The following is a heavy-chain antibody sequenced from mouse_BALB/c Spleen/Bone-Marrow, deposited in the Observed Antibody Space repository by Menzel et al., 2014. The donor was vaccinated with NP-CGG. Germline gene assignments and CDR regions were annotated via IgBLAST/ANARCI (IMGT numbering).Heavy chain of an antibody. D-gene: IGHD2-13*01. J-gene: IGHJ3*01. CDR2: IDTSYTYT. CDR1: GYTFTDYW. CDR3: ANIYYGDYGWFSY. V-gene: IGHV1-69*01. Sequence: QVQLKESGAELVMPGASVKMSCKASGYTFTDYWIHWVKQRPGQGLEWIGAIDTSYTYTTYNQKFKGKATLTVDASSSTAYIQLSSLTSEDSAVYYCANIYYGDYGWFSYWGQGTLVTVSA.